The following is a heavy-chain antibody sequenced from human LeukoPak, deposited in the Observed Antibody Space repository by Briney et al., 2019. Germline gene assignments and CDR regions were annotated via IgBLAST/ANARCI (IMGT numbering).Heavy chain of an antibody. CDR1: GFSFSRHA. D-gene: IGHD3-22*01. CDR2: ITGTGTNT. V-gene: IGHV3-23*01. CDR3: AKDLQPASTAVVVEGGLDS. Sequence: GGSLRLSCAVSGFSFSRHAMTWVRQARGEGLEWVSTITGTGTNTYYGHSVKGRFTISRDNLNKTLYLEMQSLRAEDTAVYYCAKDLQPASTAVVVEGGLDSWGQGTLVTVSS. J-gene: IGHJ4*02.